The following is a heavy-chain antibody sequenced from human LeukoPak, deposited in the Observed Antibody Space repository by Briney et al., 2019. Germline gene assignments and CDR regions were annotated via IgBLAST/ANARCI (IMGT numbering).Heavy chain of an antibody. Sequence: GRSLRLSCAASGFTFSSYDMHWVRQALGKGLEWVAVISYDGSEKYYADSVKGRFTISRDNSKNTLYLQMNSLRAEDTAVHYCAKDYYDSGSPIDYWGQGTLVTVSS. J-gene: IGHJ4*02. D-gene: IGHD3-10*01. V-gene: IGHV3-30*18. CDR3: AKDYYDSGSPIDY. CDR2: ISYDGSEK. CDR1: GFTFSSYD.